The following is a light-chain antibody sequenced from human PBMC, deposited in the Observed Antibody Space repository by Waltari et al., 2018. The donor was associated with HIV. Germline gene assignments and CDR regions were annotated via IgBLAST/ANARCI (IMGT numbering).Light chain of an antibody. CDR2: EGS. J-gene: IGLJ2*01. V-gene: IGLV2-23*01. Sequence: QSALTQPASVSGSPGQSITISCTGTSSDVGIYKLFSWYQQYPGKAPQLMIYEGSKRPSGVSNRFSGSKSGNTASLTISGLQTEDEADYYCCSYAGSFVVFGGGTKLTVL. CDR1: SSDVGIYKL. CDR3: CSYAGSFVV.